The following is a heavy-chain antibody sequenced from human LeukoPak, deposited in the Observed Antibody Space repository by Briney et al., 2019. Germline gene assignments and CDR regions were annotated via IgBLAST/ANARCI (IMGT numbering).Heavy chain of an antibody. Sequence: GGSLRLSCAASGFTFSSYAMSWVRQAPGKGLEWVSAISGSGGSTYYADSVKGRFTISRDNSKNTLYLQMNSLRAEDTAVYYCAKGLIREHIVVVIPPFDYWGQGTLVTVSS. CDR2: ISGSGGST. D-gene: IGHD3-22*01. V-gene: IGHV3-23*01. J-gene: IGHJ4*02. CDR1: GFTFSSYA. CDR3: AKGLIREHIVVVIPPFDY.